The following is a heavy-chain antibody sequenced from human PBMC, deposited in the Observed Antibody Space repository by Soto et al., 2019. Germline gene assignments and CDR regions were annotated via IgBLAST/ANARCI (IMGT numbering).Heavy chain of an antibody. D-gene: IGHD2-15*01. CDR1: GFTFSSYS. Sequence: GGSLRLSCAASGFTFSSYSMNWVRQAPGKGLEWVSYISSSSSTIYYADSVKGRFTISRDNAKNSLYLQMNSLRDEDTAVYYCARNRRCSGGSCYSHYYYGMDVWGQGTTVTVSS. CDR2: ISSSSSTI. CDR3: ARNRRCSGGSCYSHYYYGMDV. J-gene: IGHJ6*02. V-gene: IGHV3-48*02.